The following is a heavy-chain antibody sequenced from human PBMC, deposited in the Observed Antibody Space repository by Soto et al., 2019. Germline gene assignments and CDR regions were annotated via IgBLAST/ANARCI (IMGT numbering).Heavy chain of an antibody. CDR1: GFTFSSYS. Sequence: GGSLRLSCAASGFTFSSYSMNWVRQAPGKELEWVSYISSSSSTIYYADSVKGRFTISRDNAKNSLYLQMNSLRAEDTAVYYCAREAQIVGATNWFDPWGQGTLVTVSS. CDR2: ISSSSSTI. CDR3: AREAQIVGATNWFDP. D-gene: IGHD1-26*01. V-gene: IGHV3-48*01. J-gene: IGHJ5*02.